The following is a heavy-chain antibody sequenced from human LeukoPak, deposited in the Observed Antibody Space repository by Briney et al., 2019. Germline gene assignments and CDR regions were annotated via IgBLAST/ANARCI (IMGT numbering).Heavy chain of an antibody. CDR3: AKLVKELSRGDAFDI. V-gene: IGHV3-23*01. CDR1: GFTFSSYG. J-gene: IGHJ3*02. Sequence: GGSLRLSCAASGFTFSSYGMSWVRQAPGKGLEWVSAISGSGGSTYYADSVKSRFTISRDNSKNTLYLQMNSLRAEDTAVYYCAKLVKELSRGDAFDIWGQGTMVTVSS. D-gene: IGHD3-16*02. CDR2: ISGSGGST.